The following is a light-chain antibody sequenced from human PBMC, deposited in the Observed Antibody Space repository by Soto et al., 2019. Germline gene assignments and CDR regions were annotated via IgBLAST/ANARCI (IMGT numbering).Light chain of an antibody. V-gene: IGKV4-1*01. CDR2: WAS. Sequence: DIVMTQSPDSLAVSLGERATINCRSSQSVLYSSSNKNYLAWYQQKPGQPPKLLIYWASTRESGVPDRFSGSGSGTDFTLTISSLQAEDVAVYYCQQYCSSPWTFRQGTKVEIK. J-gene: IGKJ1*01. CDR3: QQYCSSPWT. CDR1: QSVLYSSSNKNY.